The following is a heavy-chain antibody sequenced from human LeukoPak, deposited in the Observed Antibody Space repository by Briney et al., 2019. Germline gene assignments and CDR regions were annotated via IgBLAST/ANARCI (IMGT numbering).Heavy chain of an antibody. CDR3: VRVPAAHRSPHFDY. D-gene: IGHD2-2*01. J-gene: IGHJ4*02. V-gene: IGHV1-2*02. CDR1: GYTFTGYY. CDR2: INPNSGGT. Sequence: VASVKVSCKASGYTFTGYYMHWVRQAPGQGLEWMGWINPNSGGTNYAQKFQGRVTMTRDTSISTAYMELSRLRSDDTAVYYCVRVPAAHRSPHFDYWGQGTLVTVSS.